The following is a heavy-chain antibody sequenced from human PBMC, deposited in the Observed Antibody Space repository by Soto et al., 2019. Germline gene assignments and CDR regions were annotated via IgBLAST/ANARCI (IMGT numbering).Heavy chain of an antibody. J-gene: IGHJ4*02. V-gene: IGHV1-18*04. D-gene: IGHD1-26*01. CDR1: GYTFTSYG. Sequence: QVQLVQSGAEVKKPGASLKVYCKASGYTFTSYGISWVRQAPGQGLEWMGWISAYNGNTNYAQKLQGSVTMTTDTSTRTAYMELRSLRSDDTAVYYCARDGGPWEAVFVDYWCQGNLVTVSA. CDR3: ARDGGPWEAVFVDY. CDR2: ISAYNGNT.